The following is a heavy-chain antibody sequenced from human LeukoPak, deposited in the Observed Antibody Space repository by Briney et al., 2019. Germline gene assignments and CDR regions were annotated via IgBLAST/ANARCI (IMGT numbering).Heavy chain of an antibody. CDR3: ARALRLRYFDRTRNDYYMDV. D-gene: IGHD3-9*01. CDR1: GYTFTGYY. J-gene: IGHJ6*03. CDR2: INPNSGGT. V-gene: IGHV1-2*02. Sequence: ASVKVSCKASGYTFTGYYMHWVRQAPGQGLEWMGWINPNSGGTNYAQEFQGRVTMTRDTSISTAYMELSRLRSDDTAVYYCARALRLRYFDRTRNDYYMDVWGKGTTVTVSS.